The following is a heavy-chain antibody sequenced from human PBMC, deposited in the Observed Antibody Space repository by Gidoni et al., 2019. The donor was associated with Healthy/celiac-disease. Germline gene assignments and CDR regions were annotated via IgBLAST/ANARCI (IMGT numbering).Heavy chain of an antibody. CDR2: ISSSSSYI. CDR3: ARVSLDYYDSSGYYPPALDY. CDR1: GLPFSTYS. Sequence: EVQLVESGGGLVKPGGSLRLSCAASGLPFSTYSITWVRQAPGKGLEWVSSISSSSSYIYYADSVKGRFTISRDNAKNSLYLQMNSRRAEDTAVYYCARVSLDYYDSSGYYPPALDYWGQGTLVTVSS. D-gene: IGHD3-22*01. J-gene: IGHJ4*02. V-gene: IGHV3-21*01.